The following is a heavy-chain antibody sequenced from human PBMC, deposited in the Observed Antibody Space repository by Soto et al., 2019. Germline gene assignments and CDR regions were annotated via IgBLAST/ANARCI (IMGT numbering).Heavy chain of an antibody. Sequence: QVQLQESGPGLVKPSQTLSLTCTVSGGSIRSSDYYWSWIRQPPGKVLEWIGYVYYSESAYYTPSLQSRGFISIDTSKNQFSLTLSSVTAADTAVYYCARVIITATGTSGFDSWGQGTLVTVSS. CDR3: ARVIITATGTSGFDS. D-gene: IGHD6-13*01. V-gene: IGHV4-30-4*01. CDR2: VYYSESA. CDR1: GGSIRSSDYY. J-gene: IGHJ4*02.